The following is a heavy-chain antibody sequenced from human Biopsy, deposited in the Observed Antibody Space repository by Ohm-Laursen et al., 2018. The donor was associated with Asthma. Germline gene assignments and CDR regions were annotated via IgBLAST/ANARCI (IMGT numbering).Heavy chain of an antibody. V-gene: IGHV1-69*01. J-gene: IGHJ4*02. CDR1: GGTFNTYV. Sequence: SSVKVSCKPLGGTFNTYVIGWARQAPGQGLEWMGGINSVFGTTTYPQKFQDRVTITADDSTSTVYMELSSLRSEDTAVYYCARKAGPCISRTCYSLDFWGQGTLVTVSS. CDR2: INSVFGTT. CDR3: ARKAGPCISRTCYSLDF. D-gene: IGHD2-2*01.